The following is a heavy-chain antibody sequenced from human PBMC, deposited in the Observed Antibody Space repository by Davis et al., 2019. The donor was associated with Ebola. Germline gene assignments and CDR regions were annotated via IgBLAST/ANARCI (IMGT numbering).Heavy chain of an antibody. J-gene: IGHJ5*02. D-gene: IGHD3-22*01. CDR2: ISGSGSTI. CDR3: AREGAYYDGPGFDP. CDR1: VITFSSYA. V-gene: IGHV3-21*04. Sequence: GESLKISCTDSVITFSSYAMTWVRQAPGKGLEWVSAISGSGSTIYYADSVKGRFTISRDNAKNSLYLQMNSLRAEDTAVYYCAREGAYYDGPGFDPWGQGTLVTVSS.